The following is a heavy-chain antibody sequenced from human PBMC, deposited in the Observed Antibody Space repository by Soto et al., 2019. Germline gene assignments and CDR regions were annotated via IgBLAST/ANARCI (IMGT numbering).Heavy chain of an antibody. CDR2: ISHDGSEK. V-gene: IGHV3-30*18. CDR1: GFMFSGYG. D-gene: IGHD1-26*01. Sequence: QVQLVESGGGVVQPGDSLRLSCAASGFMFSGYGMHWIRQAPGKGLEWVAVISHDGSEKYYGDSVKGRCTVSRDNSNNTLFLQIVRLRAEDTAVYYCAKLVGGVKAIGAPGDWLDPWGQGTLVTVSS. J-gene: IGHJ5*02. CDR3: AKLVGGVKAIGAPGDWLDP.